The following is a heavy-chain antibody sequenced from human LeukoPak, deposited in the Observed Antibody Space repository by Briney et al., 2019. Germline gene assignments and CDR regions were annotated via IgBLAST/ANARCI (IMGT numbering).Heavy chain of an antibody. CDR3: ARSGYYARRSWFDP. CDR1: GFTFSSYW. CDR2: IKQDGSEK. J-gene: IGHJ5*02. D-gene: IGHD3-22*01. V-gene: IGHV3-7*03. Sequence: PGGSLRLSCAASGFTFSSYWMSWVRQAPGKGLEWVANIKQDGSEKYYVDSVKGRFTISRDNAKNSLYLQMNSLRAEDTAVYYCARSGYYARRSWFDPWGQGTLVTVSS.